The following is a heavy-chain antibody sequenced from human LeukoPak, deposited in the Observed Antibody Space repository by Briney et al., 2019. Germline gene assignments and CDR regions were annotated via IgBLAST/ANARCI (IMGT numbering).Heavy chain of an antibody. V-gene: IGHV3-7*01. D-gene: IGHD3-3*01. CDR1: AFSFSSYW. CDR3: ARSGYYDFWSGRNFDY. CDR2: INQDGSEK. J-gene: IGHJ4*02. Sequence: PGGSLRLSCAASAFSFSSYWMSWVRQAPGKGLEWVANINQDGSEKYYVDSVKGRFTISRDNAKNSLYLQMNSLRAEDTAVYYCARSGYYDFWSGRNFDYWGQGTLVTVSS.